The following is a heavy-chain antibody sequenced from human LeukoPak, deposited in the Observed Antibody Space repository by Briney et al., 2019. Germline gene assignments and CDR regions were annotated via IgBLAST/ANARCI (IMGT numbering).Heavy chain of an antibody. CDR1: GFTFSSYE. CDR3: AKDPTYYYDHSSNDY. D-gene: IGHD3-22*01. V-gene: IGHV3-48*03. CDR2: ISTSGSTK. J-gene: IGHJ4*02. Sequence: HPGGSLRLSCAASGFTFSSYEMNWVRQAPGKGLEWVSYISTSGSTKYYADSVKGRFTISRDNSKNTLYLQMNSLRAEDTAVYYCAKDPTYYYDHSSNDYWGQGTLVTVSS.